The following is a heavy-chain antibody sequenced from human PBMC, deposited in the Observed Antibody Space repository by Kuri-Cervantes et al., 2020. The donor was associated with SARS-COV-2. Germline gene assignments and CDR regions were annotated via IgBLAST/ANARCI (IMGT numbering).Heavy chain of an antibody. Sequence: GGSLRLSCAAFGFTFSKYWMSWVRQAPGKGLEWVASIKQDESERYHVDSVKGRFTISRDNSKNTLYLQMNSLRAEDTAVYYCAKMERWNVLMVYATILTGYFDLWGRGTLVTVSS. CDR1: GFTFSKYW. CDR2: IKQDESER. J-gene: IGHJ2*01. CDR3: AKMERWNVLMVYATILTGYFDL. D-gene: IGHD2-8*01. V-gene: IGHV3-7*05.